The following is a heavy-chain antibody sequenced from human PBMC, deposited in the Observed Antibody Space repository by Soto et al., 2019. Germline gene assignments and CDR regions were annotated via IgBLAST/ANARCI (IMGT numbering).Heavy chain of an antibody. CDR1: GFTFSSYS. V-gene: IGHV3-48*01. Sequence: HPGGSLRLSCAASGFTFSSYSMNWVRQAPGKGLEWVAVIRSNSSNIYYADSVKGRFTISRDNSKNTLYLQMNSLRAEDTAVYYCASSRVGDYYYYYMDVWGKGTTVTVSS. D-gene: IGHD2-2*01. CDR2: IRSNSSNI. CDR3: ASSRVGDYYYYYMDV. J-gene: IGHJ6*03.